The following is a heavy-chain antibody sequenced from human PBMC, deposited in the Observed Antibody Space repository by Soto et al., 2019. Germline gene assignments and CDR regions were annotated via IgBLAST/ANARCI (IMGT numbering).Heavy chain of an antibody. CDR3: ARDHYYDGLRYFDL. V-gene: IGHV3-21*01. D-gene: IGHD3-22*01. Sequence: GGSLRLSCAASGFTFSSYSMNWVRQAPGKGLEWVSSIISSSSYIYYADSVKGRFTISRDNVKNSLYLQMNSLRAEDTAVYYCARDHYYDGLRYFDLWGRGTLVTVSS. J-gene: IGHJ2*01. CDR1: GFTFSSYS. CDR2: IISSSSYI.